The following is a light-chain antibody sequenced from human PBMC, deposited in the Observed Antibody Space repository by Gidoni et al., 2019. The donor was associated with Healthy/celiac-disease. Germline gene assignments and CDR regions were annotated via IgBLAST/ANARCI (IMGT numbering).Light chain of an antibody. V-gene: IGKV3-15*01. CDR2: GAS. Sequence: IVMTQSPATLSVSPGERATLSCRASQSVSSNLAWYQQKPGQAPRLLIYGASTRATGIPARFSGSGSGTEFTLTISSLQSEDFAVYYCQQYNNWPPNRTFXQXTKVEIK. CDR3: QQYNNWPPNRT. CDR1: QSVSSN. J-gene: IGKJ1*01.